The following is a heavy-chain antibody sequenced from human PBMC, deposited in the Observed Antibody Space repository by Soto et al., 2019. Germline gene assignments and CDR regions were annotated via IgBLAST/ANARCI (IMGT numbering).Heavy chain of an antibody. CDR3: ARTGYSSSWSHFDA. CDR1: GGSISSYY. CDR2: IYYSGYT. Sequence: SETLSLTCTVSGGSISSYYWTWIRQPPGEGLEWIGYIYYSGYTNYNPSLKSRVTISVDTSKNQFSLKLSSVTAADTAVYYCARTGYSSSWSHFDAWGQGTRVTVSS. D-gene: IGHD6-13*01. J-gene: IGHJ4*02. V-gene: IGHV4-59*08.